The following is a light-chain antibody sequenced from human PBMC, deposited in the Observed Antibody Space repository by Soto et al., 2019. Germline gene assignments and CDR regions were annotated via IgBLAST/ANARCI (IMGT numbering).Light chain of an antibody. CDR1: QSIRND. CDR3: QHHNSYLSLT. V-gene: IGKV1-17*01. CDR2: AAS. Sequence: DIQMTQAPSSLSASVGDRVTITCRASQSIRNDLGWYQQKPGKAPKRLIYAASTLQNGVPSRFSGSGSGTEFTITTISLQPEDFATYYCQHHNSYLSLTFGGGTKVEIK. J-gene: IGKJ4*01.